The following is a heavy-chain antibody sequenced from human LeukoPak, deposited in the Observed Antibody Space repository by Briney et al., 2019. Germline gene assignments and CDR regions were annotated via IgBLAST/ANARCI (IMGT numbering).Heavy chain of an antibody. CDR3: AKGDLATVVTRLDY. CDR1: GFTFGSYG. D-gene: IGHD4-23*01. CDR2: ISGSGGST. J-gene: IGHJ4*02. V-gene: IGHV3-23*01. Sequence: GGSLRLSCAASGFTFGSYGMSWVRQAPGKGLEWVSAISGSGGSTYYADSVKGRFTISRDNSKNTLYLQMNSLRAEDTAVYYCAKGDLATVVTRLDYWGQGTLVTVSS.